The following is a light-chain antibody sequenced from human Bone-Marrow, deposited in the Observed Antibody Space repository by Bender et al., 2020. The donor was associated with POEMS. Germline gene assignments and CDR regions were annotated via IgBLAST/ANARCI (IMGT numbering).Light chain of an antibody. CDR1: SSDIGSYNF. V-gene: IGLV2-23*02. CDR3: CSYAGPTLHVV. Sequence: QSALTQPASVSGSPGQSIKIACTGTSSDIGSYNFVSWYQQHPGKAPKRLIYEVDKRTSGVSSRFSGSKSGNTASLTIYGLQAEDEAEYYCCSYAGPTLHVVFGGGTKLTVL. CDR2: EVD. J-gene: IGLJ2*01.